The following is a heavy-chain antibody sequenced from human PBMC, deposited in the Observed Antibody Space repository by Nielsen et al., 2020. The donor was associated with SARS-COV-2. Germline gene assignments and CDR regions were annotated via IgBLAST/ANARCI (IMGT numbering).Heavy chain of an antibody. J-gene: IGHJ4*02. CDR3: VRRGMTVAGPDDY. CDR2: IKRDGSEK. Sequence: GGSLRLSCVASGFTFSNHWMNWVRQASGKGLEWVAHIKRDGSEKNYVDSVKGRFTISRDNAKNSLYLQMSSLRVEDTGVYYCVRRGMTVAGPDDYWGQGTLVTVSS. V-gene: IGHV3-7*01. D-gene: IGHD6-19*01. CDR1: GFTFSNHW.